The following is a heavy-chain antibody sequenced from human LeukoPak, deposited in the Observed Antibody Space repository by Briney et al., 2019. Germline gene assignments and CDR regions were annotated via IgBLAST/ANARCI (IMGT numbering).Heavy chain of an antibody. CDR1: GYTFTSYD. V-gene: IGHV1-8*01. J-gene: IGHJ5*02. D-gene: IGHD1-26*01. CDR2: MNPNSGNT. Sequence: ASVKVSCKASGYTFTSYDINWVRQATGQGLEWMGWMNPNSGNTGYAQKFQGRVTMTRNTSISTAYMELSSLRSDDTAVYYCAREAVVGARDSWFDPWGQGTLVTVSS. CDR3: AREAVVGARDSWFDP.